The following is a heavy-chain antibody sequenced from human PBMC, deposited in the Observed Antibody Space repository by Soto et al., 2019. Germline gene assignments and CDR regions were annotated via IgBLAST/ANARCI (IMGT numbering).Heavy chain of an antibody. CDR3: AKGSASGY. V-gene: IGHV3-30*18. D-gene: IGHD5-18*01. CDR2: ISYDGSNK. CDR1: GFTFSSYG. J-gene: IGHJ4*02. Sequence: QVQLVESGGGVVQPGRSLRLSCAASGFTFSSYGMHWVRQAPGKGLEWVAVISYDGSNKYYADSVKGRFTISRDNSKNTPYLQMNSLRAEDTAVYYCAKGSASGYWGQGTLVTVSS.